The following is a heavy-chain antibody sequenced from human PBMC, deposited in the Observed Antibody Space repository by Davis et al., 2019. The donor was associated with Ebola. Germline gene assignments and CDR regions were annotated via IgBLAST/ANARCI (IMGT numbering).Heavy chain of an antibody. V-gene: IGHV1-3*01. D-gene: IGHD3-22*01. J-gene: IGHJ6*02. CDR1: GGTFSSYA. Sequence: ASVKVSCKASGGTFSSYAISWVRQAPGQRLEWMGWINAGNGNTKYSQKFQGRVTITRDTSASTAYMELSSLRSEDTAVYYCASDSSGYLDYYYYGMDVWGQGTTVTVSS. CDR2: INAGNGNT. CDR3: ASDSSGYLDYYYYGMDV.